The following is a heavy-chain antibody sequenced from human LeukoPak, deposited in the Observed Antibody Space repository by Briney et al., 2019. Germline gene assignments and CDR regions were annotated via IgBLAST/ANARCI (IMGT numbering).Heavy chain of an antibody. Sequence: ASVKVSCKASGYTFTSYYMHWVRQAPGQGLEWMGIINPSGGSTSYAQKFQGRVTMTTDTSTSTAYMELRSLRSDDTAVYYCARDLLKLLWFGEHFDYWGQGTLVTVSS. D-gene: IGHD3-10*01. CDR2: INPSGGST. J-gene: IGHJ4*02. V-gene: IGHV1-46*01. CDR1: GYTFTSYY. CDR3: ARDLLKLLWFGEHFDY.